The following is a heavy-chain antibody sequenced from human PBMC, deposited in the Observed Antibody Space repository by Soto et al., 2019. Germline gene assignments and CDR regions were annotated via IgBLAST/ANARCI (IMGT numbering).Heavy chain of an antibody. V-gene: IGHV4-59*01. D-gene: IGHD2-21*01. CDR3: ARDRIARGVDL. CDR2: IYYSGST. CDR1: GGSISGYY. Sequence: SETLSLTCTVSGGSISGYYWSWIRQPPGKGLEWIGYIYYSGSTSYNPSLKSRVTMSVDTSRNQFSLEVTSVTAADTAVYYCARDRIARGVDLWGQGSPVNVSS. J-gene: IGHJ6*02.